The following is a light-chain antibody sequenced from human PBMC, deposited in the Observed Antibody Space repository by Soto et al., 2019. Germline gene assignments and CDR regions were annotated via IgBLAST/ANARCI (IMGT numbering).Light chain of an antibody. CDR3: TSYTGSSTWV. J-gene: IGLJ3*02. CDR1: SNDVGGYNY. Sequence: QSALTQPASVSGSPGQSITISCTGTSNDVGGYNYVSWYQQHPGKAPKLMIYDVNNRPSGVSNRFSGSKSGNTASLTISGLQAEDEADYYCTSYTGSSTWVFGGGTKVTVL. V-gene: IGLV2-14*03. CDR2: DVN.